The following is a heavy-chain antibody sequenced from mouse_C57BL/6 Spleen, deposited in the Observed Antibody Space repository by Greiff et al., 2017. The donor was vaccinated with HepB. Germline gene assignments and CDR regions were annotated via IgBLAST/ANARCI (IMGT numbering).Heavy chain of an antibody. D-gene: IGHD2-1*01. J-gene: IGHJ4*01. Sequence: EVKLVESGGGLVQPGGSLSPSCAASGFTFTDYYMSWVRQPPGKALEWLGFIRNKANGYTTEYSASVKGRFTISRDNSQSILYLQMNALRAEDSATYYCARYLYYGKGGYAMDYWGQGTSVTVSS. CDR3: ARYLYYGKGGYAMDY. CDR1: GFTFTDYY. CDR2: IRNKANGYTT. V-gene: IGHV7-3*01.